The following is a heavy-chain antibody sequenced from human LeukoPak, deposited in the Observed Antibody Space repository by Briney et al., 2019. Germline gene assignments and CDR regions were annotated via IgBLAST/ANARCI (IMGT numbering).Heavy chain of an antibody. CDR1: GFTFSSYG. D-gene: IGHD3-22*01. CDR3: ARAGDYDSSGYYFDY. Sequence: GGSLRLSCAASGFTFSSYGMHWVRQAPGKGLEWVAVIWYDGSNKYYADSVKGRFTISRDNSKNTLYLKMNSLRAEDTAVYYCARAGDYDSSGYYFDYWGQGTLVTVSS. J-gene: IGHJ4*02. CDR2: IWYDGSNK. V-gene: IGHV3-33*01.